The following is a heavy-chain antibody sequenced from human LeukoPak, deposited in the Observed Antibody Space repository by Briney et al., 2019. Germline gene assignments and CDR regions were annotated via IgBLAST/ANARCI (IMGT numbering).Heavy chain of an antibody. V-gene: IGHV3-48*04. CDR1: GFTFSSYS. J-gene: IGHJ4*02. CDR3: ARDSMVRGVLSSIY. CDR2: ISSSSSTI. Sequence: GGSLRLSCAASGFTFSSYSMNWVRQAPGKGLEWVSYISSSSSTIYYADSVKGRFTISRDNAKNSLYLQMNSLRAEDTAVYYCARDSMVRGVLSSIYWGQGTLVTVSS. D-gene: IGHD3-10*01.